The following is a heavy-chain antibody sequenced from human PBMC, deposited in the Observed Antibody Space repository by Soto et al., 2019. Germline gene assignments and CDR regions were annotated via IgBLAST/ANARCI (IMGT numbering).Heavy chain of an antibody. D-gene: IGHD3-3*01. V-gene: IGHV4-34*01. CDR2: INHTGGT. J-gene: IGHJ5*02. Sequence: TSETLSLTCAVYGGSVNGYYWNWIRQPPGKGLEWIGEINHTGGTHYNPSLKSRVTMSVDTFKNQFSLRLSSVTAADTAIYYCATRITVFVLLIPPFDPWGQGTKVTVSS. CDR3: ATRITVFVLLIPPFDP. CDR1: GGSVNGYY.